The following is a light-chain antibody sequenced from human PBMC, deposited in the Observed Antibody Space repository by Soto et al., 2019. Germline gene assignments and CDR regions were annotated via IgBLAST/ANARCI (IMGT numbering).Light chain of an antibody. V-gene: IGKV3-20*01. CDR2: GAS. Sequence: ESVLTQSPGTLSLSPGVSATLSCMASQSVSSSYLVWYQQKPGQAPRLLIYGASIRATGIPDRFTGSGSRTDFTLTIRRLEPEDFAVYYCQQNGRSPPWTFGQGTKVDNK. CDR3: QQNGRSPPWT. CDR1: QSVSSSY. J-gene: IGKJ1*01.